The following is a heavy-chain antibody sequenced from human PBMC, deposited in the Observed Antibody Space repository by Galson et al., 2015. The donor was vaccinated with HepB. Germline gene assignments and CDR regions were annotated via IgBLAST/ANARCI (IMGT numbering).Heavy chain of an antibody. CDR1: GFTFTNAW. V-gene: IGHV3-15*01. D-gene: IGHD1-1*01. J-gene: IGHJ4*02. CDR3: TTWNWNDEDY. CDR2: IKSKTHGGTT. Sequence: SLRLSCAASGFTFTNAWMTWVRQAPGEGLEWVGRIKSKTHGGTTDYAAPVKGTFTISRDDSKNTLYLQMNSLKTEDTAVYYCTTWNWNDEDYSCQGTLVT.